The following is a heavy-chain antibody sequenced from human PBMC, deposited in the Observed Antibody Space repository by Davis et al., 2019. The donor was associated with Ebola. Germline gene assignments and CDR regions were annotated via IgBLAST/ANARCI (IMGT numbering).Heavy chain of an antibody. V-gene: IGHV1-8*02. CDR1: GYTFTGYY. D-gene: IGHD6-19*01. CDR3: TRGVGVAGDY. Sequence: ASVKVSCKAAGYTFTGYYLHWVRQAPGQGLEWMGWVNPNSGNTGYAQKFQGRVAMTRDTSISTFYMELSSLRSEDTAVYYCTRGVGVAGDYWGQGTLVTVSS. J-gene: IGHJ4*02. CDR2: VNPNSGNT.